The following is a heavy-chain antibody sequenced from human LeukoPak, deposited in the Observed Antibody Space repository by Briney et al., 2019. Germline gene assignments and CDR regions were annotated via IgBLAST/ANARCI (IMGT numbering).Heavy chain of an antibody. CDR1: GYTFTGYY. Sequence: GASVKVSCKASGYTFTGYYVHWVRQAPGQGLEWMGWINPYSGDTNYAQKFQGRVTMTRDTSISTAYMELSSLKSGDTAVYYCARVAMSGIGSDDFWGQGTLVTDSS. CDR2: INPYSGDT. V-gene: IGHV1-2*02. D-gene: IGHD1-26*01. J-gene: IGHJ4*02. CDR3: ARVAMSGIGSDDF.